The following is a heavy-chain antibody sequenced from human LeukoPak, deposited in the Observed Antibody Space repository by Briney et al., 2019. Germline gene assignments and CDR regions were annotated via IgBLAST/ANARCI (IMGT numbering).Heavy chain of an antibody. CDR2: VHYSGNT. V-gene: IGHV4-59*01. CDR3: ARGVGCSGGTCYSVYWLDP. D-gene: IGHD2-15*01. CDR1: GASITAYY. Sequence: SETLSLTCTVSGASITAYYWSWIRQPPGKGLEWIGYVHYSGNTKYSSSLRSRVTTSVDTSRSQFSLKLNSVTAVDTAVYYCARGVGCSGGTCYSVYWLDPWGQGTLVTVSS. J-gene: IGHJ5*02.